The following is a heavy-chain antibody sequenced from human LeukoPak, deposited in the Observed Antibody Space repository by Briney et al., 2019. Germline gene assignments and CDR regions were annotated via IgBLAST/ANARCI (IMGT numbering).Heavy chain of an antibody. D-gene: IGHD6-19*01. CDR2: ISFDGNNK. J-gene: IGHJ4*02. CDR1: RFTFSTYA. V-gene: IGHV3-30-3*01. CDR3: ARGVAVSYHFDY. Sequence: GGSLRLSCAASRFTFSTYAMHWDRQDPGKGLEWVAVISFDGNNKYYADSVMGRFTISRDNSKNTLFLQMNSLRAEDTAVYYCARGVAVSYHFDYWGQGTLVTVSS.